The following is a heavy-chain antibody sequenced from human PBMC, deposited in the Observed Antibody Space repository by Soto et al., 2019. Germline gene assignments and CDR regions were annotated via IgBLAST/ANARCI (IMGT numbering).Heavy chain of an antibody. CDR3: ASYRGALYFES. J-gene: IGHJ4*02. CDR2: IIPMFGTP. D-gene: IGHD3-16*01. Sequence: SVKVSCKASGVTFNRQDMRWVRQAPGQGLEWMGGIIPMFGTPHHAEKFQDRVTITADESTGTAYLELSSLTSADTAVYYCASYRGALYFESWGPGILVTVSS. CDR1: GVTFNRQD. V-gene: IGHV1-69*13.